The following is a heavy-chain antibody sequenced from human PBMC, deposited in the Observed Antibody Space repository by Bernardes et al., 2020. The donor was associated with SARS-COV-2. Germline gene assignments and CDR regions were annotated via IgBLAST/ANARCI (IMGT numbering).Heavy chain of an antibody. CDR1: GYTLTALS. V-gene: IGHV1-24*01. J-gene: IGHJ5*02. CDR3: ATSSAYCSSTSCYTTWFDP. Sequence: ASLKVSCKVSGYTLTALSMHWVRQAPGKGLEWMGGFDPEDGETIYAQKFQGRVTMTEDTSTDTAYMELSSLRSEDTAVYYCATSSAYCSSTSCYTTWFDPWGQGTLVTVSS. CDR2: FDPEDGET. D-gene: IGHD2-2*02.